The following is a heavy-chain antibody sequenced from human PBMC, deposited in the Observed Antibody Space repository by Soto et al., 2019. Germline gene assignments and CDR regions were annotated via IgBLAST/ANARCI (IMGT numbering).Heavy chain of an antibody. D-gene: IGHD3-3*01. CDR2: ISSSSSTI. J-gene: IGHJ4*02. CDR1: GFTFSSYS. Sequence: GGSLRLSCAASGFTFSSYSMNWVRQAPGKGLEWVSYISSSSSTIYYADSVKGRFTISRDNAKNSLYLQMNSLRAEDTAVYYCARDKQIFGVVITTFDYWGQGTLVTVSS. V-gene: IGHV3-48*01. CDR3: ARDKQIFGVVITTFDY.